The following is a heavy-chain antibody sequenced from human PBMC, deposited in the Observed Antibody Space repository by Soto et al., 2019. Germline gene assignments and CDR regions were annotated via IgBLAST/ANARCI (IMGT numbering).Heavy chain of an antibody. D-gene: IGHD6-19*01. CDR3: ARHQAVAGALTIDQ. J-gene: IGHJ4*02. V-gene: IGHV5-10-1*01. CDR2: IDPTDSYT. Sequence: GESLQISCKGSGYSFTTYWISWVRQMPGKGLEWMGRIDPTDSYTDYSPSFQGHVTISDDKSISTAYLQWSSLKASDTAIYYCARHQAVAGALTIDQWGQGSLVTVSS. CDR1: GYSFTTYW.